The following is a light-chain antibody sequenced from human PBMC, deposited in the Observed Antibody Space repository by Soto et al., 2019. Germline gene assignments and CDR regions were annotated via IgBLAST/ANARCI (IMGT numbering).Light chain of an antibody. J-gene: IGKJ3*01. Sequence: DIQMTQFPSSVSASVGDRVTITCRASQDISNWLAWYQQKPGKAPNLLLRDASNLHSGVPSRFSGGGSGTYFTLTISSLQPEDFAVYYCQQALNFPFTFGPGTRVDI. CDR2: DAS. V-gene: IGKV1-12*01. CDR1: QDISNW. CDR3: QQALNFPFT.